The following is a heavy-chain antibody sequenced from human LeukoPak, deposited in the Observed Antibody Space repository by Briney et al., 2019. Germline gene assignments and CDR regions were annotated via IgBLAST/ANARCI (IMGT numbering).Heavy chain of an antibody. V-gene: IGHV4-61*02. CDR3: ARVYIREAAAGTKGAFDI. CDR1: GGSISSGSYY. J-gene: IGHJ3*02. D-gene: IGHD6-13*01. Sequence: PSETLSLTCTVSGGSISSGSYYWSWIRQPAGKGLEWIGRIYTSGSTNYNPSLKSRVTISVDTSKNQFSLKLSSVTAADTAVYYCARVYIREAAAGTKGAFDIWGQGTMVTVSS. CDR2: IYTSGST.